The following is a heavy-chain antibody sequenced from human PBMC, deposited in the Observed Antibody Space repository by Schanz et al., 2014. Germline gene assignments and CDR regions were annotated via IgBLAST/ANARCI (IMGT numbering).Heavy chain of an antibody. V-gene: IGHV3-72*01. Sequence: EVQLVESEGGLVQPGGSLRLSCEGSGFSFSDYWMGWVRQAPGKGLEWVGRTRNKANSYTTEYAASVKGRFTISRDDSKNSLYLQMNSLKTEDTAVYYCARDNGDYYYGMDVWGQGTTVTVSS. J-gene: IGHJ6*02. D-gene: IGHD4-17*01. CDR3: ARDNGDYYYGMDV. CDR1: GFSFSDYW. CDR2: TRNKANSYTT.